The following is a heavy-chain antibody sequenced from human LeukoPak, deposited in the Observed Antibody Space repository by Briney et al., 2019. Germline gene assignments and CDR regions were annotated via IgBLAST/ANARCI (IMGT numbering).Heavy chain of an antibody. D-gene: IGHD3-16*02. CDR1: GGSISSYY. CDR2: ISSSSSYI. Sequence: ETLSLTCTVSGGSISSYYWNWVRQAPGKGLEWVSSISSSSSYIYYADSVKGRFTISRDNAKNSLYLQMNSLRAEDTAVYYCARDGERGELSLYMDYWGQGTLVTVSS. CDR3: ARDGERGELSLYMDY. V-gene: IGHV3-21*01. J-gene: IGHJ4*02.